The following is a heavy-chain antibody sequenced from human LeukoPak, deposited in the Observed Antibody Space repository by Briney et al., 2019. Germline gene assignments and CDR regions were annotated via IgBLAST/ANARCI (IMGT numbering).Heavy chain of an antibody. V-gene: IGHV3-30*04. CDR3: ARGGAYPLNWFDP. CDR1: GFTFSTYA. J-gene: IGHJ5*02. CDR2: TSYDGSEK. Sequence: GGSLRLSCAVSGFTFSTYAMHWVRQTPGKGLEWVTVTSYDGSEKYYADSVKGRFTISRDNSKNTLYLQMNSLRVEDTALYHCARGGAYPLNWFDPWGQGTLVTVSS.